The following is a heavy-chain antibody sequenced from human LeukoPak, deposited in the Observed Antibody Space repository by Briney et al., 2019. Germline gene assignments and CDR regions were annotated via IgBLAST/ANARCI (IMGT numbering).Heavy chain of an antibody. Sequence: GGSLRLSCAASGFTFSSYWMSWVRQAPGKGLEWVANIKQDGSEKYYVDSVKGRFTISRDNAKNSLYLQMNSLRAEDTAVYYCARQYYDFWSGHSSLDYWGQETLVTVSS. D-gene: IGHD3-3*01. J-gene: IGHJ4*02. CDR3: ARQYYDFWSGHSSLDY. V-gene: IGHV3-7*01. CDR1: GFTFSSYW. CDR2: IKQDGSEK.